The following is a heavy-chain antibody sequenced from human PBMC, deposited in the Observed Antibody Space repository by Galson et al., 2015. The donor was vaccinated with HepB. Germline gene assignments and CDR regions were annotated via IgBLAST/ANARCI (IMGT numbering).Heavy chain of an antibody. Sequence: SVKVSCKASGYTFTSYGISWVRQAPGQGLEWMGWVSAYNGNTNYAQKLQGRVTMTTDTSTSTAYMELRSLRSDDTAVYYCARDHSGSPILGLFGWGQGTLVTVSS. CDR2: VSAYNGNT. V-gene: IGHV1-18*04. CDR3: ARDHSGSPILGLFG. D-gene: IGHD1-26*01. J-gene: IGHJ4*02. CDR1: GYTFTSYG.